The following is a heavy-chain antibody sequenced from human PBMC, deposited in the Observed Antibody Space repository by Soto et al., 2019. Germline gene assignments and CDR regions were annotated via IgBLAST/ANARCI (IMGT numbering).Heavy chain of an antibody. V-gene: IGHV1-69*01. CDR3: ARDLGGCSAGSCRYNWFDP. Sequence: QVQLVQSGAEVKKPGSSVKVSCKASGGTLSSSVISWVRQAPGQVLEWRGGIIPIYGTVNYAEKFQGRVTITADESTSKAYRELSSLRSEDPAIYYCARDLGGCSAGSCRYNWFDPWGQGTLVTVSS. CDR2: IIPIYGTV. CDR1: GGTLSSSV. J-gene: IGHJ5*02. D-gene: IGHD2-15*01.